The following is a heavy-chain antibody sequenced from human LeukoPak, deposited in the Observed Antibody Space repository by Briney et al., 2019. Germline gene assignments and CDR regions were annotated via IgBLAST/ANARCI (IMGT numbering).Heavy chain of an antibody. D-gene: IGHD2-2*01. CDR2: IIPIFGTA. Sequence: SVKVSCKASGGTFSSYAISWVRQAPGQGLEWMGGIIPIFGTANYAQKFQGRVTITADESTSTAYMELSSLRSEDTAVYYCARRMAVPAAFDYWGQGTLVAVSS. J-gene: IGHJ4*02. CDR3: ARRMAVPAAFDY. CDR1: GGTFSSYA. V-gene: IGHV1-69*13.